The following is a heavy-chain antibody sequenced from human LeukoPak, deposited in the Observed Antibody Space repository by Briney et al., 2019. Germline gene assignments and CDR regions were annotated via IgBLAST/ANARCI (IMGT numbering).Heavy chain of an antibody. J-gene: IGHJ5*02. CDR1: GFTFSDYY. CDR3: AKGSGSYENNWFDP. CDR2: ISGSGGST. Sequence: GGSLRLSCAASGFTFSDYYMSWVRQAPGKGLEWVSAISGSGGSTYYADSVKGRFTISRDNSKNTLYLQMNTLRAEDTAVYYCAKGSGSYENNWFDPWGQGTLVTVSS. D-gene: IGHD1-26*01. V-gene: IGHV3-23*01.